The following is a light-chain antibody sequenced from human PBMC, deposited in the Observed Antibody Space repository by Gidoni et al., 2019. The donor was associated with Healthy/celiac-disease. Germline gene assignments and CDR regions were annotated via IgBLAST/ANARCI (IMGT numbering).Light chain of an antibody. Sequence: QSVLTQPPSVSGAPGQRVTISCTGSRANIGAGYDVHWYQQLPGTAPKLLISGNSNRPSGVPDRFSGSKSGTSASLAITGLQAEDEADYYCQSYDSSLSGSVVFGGGTKLTVL. CDR3: QSYDSSLSGSVV. CDR2: GNS. V-gene: IGLV1-40*01. J-gene: IGLJ2*01. CDR1: RANIGAGYD.